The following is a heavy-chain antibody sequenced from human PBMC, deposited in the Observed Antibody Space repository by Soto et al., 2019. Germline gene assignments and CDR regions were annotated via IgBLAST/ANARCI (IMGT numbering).Heavy chain of an antibody. CDR2: ISYDGSNK. CDR1: GFTFSSYA. J-gene: IGHJ4*02. D-gene: IGHD1-7*01. Sequence: PGGSLRLSCAASGFTFSSYAMHWVRQAPGKGLEWVAVISYDGSNKYYADSVKGRFTISRDNSKNTLYLQMNSLRAEDTAVYYCARSITGTMFIFGYFDYWGQGTLVTVSS. V-gene: IGHV3-30-3*01. CDR3: ARSITGTMFIFGYFDY.